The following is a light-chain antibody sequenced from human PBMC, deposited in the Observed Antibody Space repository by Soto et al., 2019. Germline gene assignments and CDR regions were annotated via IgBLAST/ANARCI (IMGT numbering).Light chain of an antibody. CDR1: QSVSINF. CDR3: QQYGTSPLT. J-gene: IGKJ4*01. CDR2: AAS. Sequence: EIVLTQSPGTLSLSPGERATLSCRASQSVSINFLAWYQQKPGQAPRLLIYAASSRATGIPDRFSGSGSGTDFTLTISRLEPEDFALYYGQQYGTSPLTFGGGTNVDIK. V-gene: IGKV3-20*01.